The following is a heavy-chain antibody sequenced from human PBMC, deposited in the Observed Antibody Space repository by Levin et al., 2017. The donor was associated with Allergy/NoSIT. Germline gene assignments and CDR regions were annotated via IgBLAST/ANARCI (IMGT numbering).Heavy chain of an antibody. CDR1: GGSISSYY. D-gene: IGHD4-17*01. Sequence: PSETLSLTCTVSGGSISSYYWSWIRQPPGKGLEWIGYIYYSGSTNYNPSLKSRVTMSVDTSKNQFSLKLNSVTAADTAVYYCARALDYGDYYHLAYWGQGTLVSVSS. J-gene: IGHJ4*02. CDR2: IYYSGST. V-gene: IGHV4-59*08. CDR3: ARALDYGDYYHLAY.